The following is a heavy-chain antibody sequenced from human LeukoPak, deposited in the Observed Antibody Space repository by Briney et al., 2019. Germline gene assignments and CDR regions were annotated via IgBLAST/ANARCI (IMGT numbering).Heavy chain of an antibody. CDR3: ARGEDAYYGMDV. Sequence: GGSLRLSCAASGFTFSSYGMHWVRQAPGKGLEWVAVISYDGSNKYYADSVKGRFTISRDNSKNTLYLQMNSLRAEDTAVYYCARGEDAYYGMDVWGQGTTVTVSS. CDR2: ISYDGSNK. J-gene: IGHJ6*02. D-gene: IGHD5-24*01. V-gene: IGHV3-30*03. CDR1: GFTFSSYG.